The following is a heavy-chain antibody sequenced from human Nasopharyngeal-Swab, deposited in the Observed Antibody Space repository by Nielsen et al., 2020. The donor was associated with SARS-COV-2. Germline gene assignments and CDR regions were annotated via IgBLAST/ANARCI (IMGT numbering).Heavy chain of an antibody. Sequence: GGSLRLSCSASGFNFTSYAIHCVRQPLGKGLEWVAVVSYDGTNTFYADSVKGRFAISRDNSKSTVSLQMNSLRSEDTAVYYCAKDRGGRSLDSWGQGTLVTVSS. CDR3: AKDRGGRSLDS. V-gene: IGHV3-30-3*02. J-gene: IGHJ4*02. D-gene: IGHD3-16*01. CDR1: GFNFTSYA. CDR2: VSYDGTNT.